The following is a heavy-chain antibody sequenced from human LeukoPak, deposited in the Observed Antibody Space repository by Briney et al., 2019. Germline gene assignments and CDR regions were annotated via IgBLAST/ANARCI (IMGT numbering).Heavy chain of an antibody. CDR2: FDPEDGET. CDR1: GYTLTELS. CDR3: ATDQDGSTRNAFDI. V-gene: IGHV1-24*01. D-gene: IGHD1-1*01. Sequence: ASVKVSCKVSGYTLTELSMHWVRQAPGKGLEWMGGFDPEDGETIYAQKFQGRVTMTEDTSTDTAYMELSSLRSEDTAVYYCATDQDGSTRNAFDIWGQGTMVTVSS. J-gene: IGHJ3*02.